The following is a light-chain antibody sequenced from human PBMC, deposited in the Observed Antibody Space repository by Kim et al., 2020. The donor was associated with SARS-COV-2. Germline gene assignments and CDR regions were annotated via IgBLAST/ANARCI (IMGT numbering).Light chain of an antibody. CDR2: ATS. Sequence: DIQMTQSPSSVSASVGDRVIITCRASQDIGGWLAWYQQKPGKAPKLLMFATSSLQSGVPSRFSGSGSVTDFTLTISSLQPEDFGTYYCQQANSLLPTFGGGTKVEIK. CDR1: QDIGGW. J-gene: IGKJ4*01. V-gene: IGKV1D-12*01. CDR3: QQANSLLPT.